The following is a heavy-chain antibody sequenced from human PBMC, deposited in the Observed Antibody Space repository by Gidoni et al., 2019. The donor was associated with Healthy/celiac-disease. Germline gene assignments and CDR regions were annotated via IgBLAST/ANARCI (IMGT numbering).Heavy chain of an antibody. Sequence: EVQLLESGGGLVQPGGSLRLSCAASGFTFSSYAMRLVRQAPGKGLEWVSAISGSGGSTYYADSVKGRFTISRDNSKNTLYLQMNSLRAEDTAVYYCAKDSYDYVWGSYRREINWFDPWGQGTLVTVSS. J-gene: IGHJ5*02. CDR2: ISGSGGST. CDR1: GFTFSSYA. D-gene: IGHD3-16*02. CDR3: AKDSYDYVWGSYRREINWFDP. V-gene: IGHV3-23*01.